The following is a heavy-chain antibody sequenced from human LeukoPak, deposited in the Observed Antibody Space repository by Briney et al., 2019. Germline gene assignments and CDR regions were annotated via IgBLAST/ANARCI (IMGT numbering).Heavy chain of an antibody. D-gene: IGHD3-16*01. Sequence: SETLSPPFGVHGGFLSCHYWTWIRPPPGKGPEWIGGINHSGSTNYNPSLKSRVTISVDTSKNQFSLKVSSVTAADTAVYYCARVKDPGGYYYYYYMDIWGKGNTVTVSS. CDR2: INHSGST. CDR3: ARVKDPGGYYYYYYMDI. J-gene: IGHJ6*03. CDR1: GGFLSCHY. V-gene: IGHV4-34*01.